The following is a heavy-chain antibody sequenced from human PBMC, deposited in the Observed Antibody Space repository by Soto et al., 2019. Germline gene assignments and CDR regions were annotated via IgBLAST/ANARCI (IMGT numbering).Heavy chain of an antibody. CDR2: IYYSGST. CDR1: GGSISSYY. V-gene: IGHV4-59*01. CDR3: ARVKNWGEP. J-gene: IGHJ5*02. Sequence: SETPSLTYTVSGGSISSYYWSWIRQPPGKGLEWIGYIYYSGSTNYNPSLKSRVTISVDTSKNQFSLKLSSVTAADTAVYYCARVKNWGEPWGKGTLVTVS.